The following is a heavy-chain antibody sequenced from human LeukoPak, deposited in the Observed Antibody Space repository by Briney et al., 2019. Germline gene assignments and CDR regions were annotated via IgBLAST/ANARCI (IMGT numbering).Heavy chain of an antibody. D-gene: IGHD1-26*01. CDR2: IIPILGIA. Sequence: ASVKVSCKASGGTFSSYTISWVRQAPGQGLEWMGKIIPILGIANYAQKFQGRVTITADKSTSTAYMELSSLRSEDTAVYYCARALGTGPFDYWGQGTLVTVSS. CDR1: GGTFSSYT. J-gene: IGHJ4*02. CDR3: ARALGTGPFDY. V-gene: IGHV1-69*02.